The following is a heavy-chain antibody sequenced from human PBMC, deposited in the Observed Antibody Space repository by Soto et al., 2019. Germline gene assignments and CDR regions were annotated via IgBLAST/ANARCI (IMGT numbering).Heavy chain of an antibody. CDR2: IYDSGST. CDR1: GGSISSGDYY. CDR3: AKSDYCSGGGCSLWFDP. V-gene: IGHV4-30-4*01. D-gene: IGHD2-15*01. J-gene: IGHJ5*02. Sequence: LSLTCTVSGGSISSGDYYWSWIRQPPGKGLEWIGYIYDSGSTYYNPSLKSRLTISVDTSKNQFSLKLNSVTAADTAVYFCAKSDYCSGGGCSLWFDPWGQGTLVTVSS.